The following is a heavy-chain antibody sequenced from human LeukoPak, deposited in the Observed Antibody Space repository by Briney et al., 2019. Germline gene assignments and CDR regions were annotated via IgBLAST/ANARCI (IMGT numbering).Heavy chain of an antibody. CDR2: IYRGGST. CDR1: GFTVSSIY. Sequence: GGSLRLSCAASGFTVSSIYMSWVRQAPGKGLEWVSIIYRGGSTYYADSVKGRFAVSRDNSKNTLYLQMNSLRAEDTAVYYCARDWNYYDSSGYYFPFDYWGQGTLVTVSS. CDR3: ARDWNYYDSSGYYFPFDY. J-gene: IGHJ4*02. V-gene: IGHV3-53*01. D-gene: IGHD3-22*01.